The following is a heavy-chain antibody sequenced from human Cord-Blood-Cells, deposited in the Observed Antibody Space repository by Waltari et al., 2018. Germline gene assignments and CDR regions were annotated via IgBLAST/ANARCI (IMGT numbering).Heavy chain of an antibody. Sequence: EVQLVESGGGCIKPGGSLRLSCAASGFTARSHYMSWVRQAPGKGLGWVSVIYSGGSTYYADSVKGRFTISRDNSKNTLYLQMNSLRAEDTAVYYCARWFASDLHFDYWGQGTLVTVSS. V-gene: IGHV3-53*01. CDR1: GFTARSHY. D-gene: IGHD2-21*01. J-gene: IGHJ4*02. CDR2: IYSGGST. CDR3: ARWFASDLHFDY.